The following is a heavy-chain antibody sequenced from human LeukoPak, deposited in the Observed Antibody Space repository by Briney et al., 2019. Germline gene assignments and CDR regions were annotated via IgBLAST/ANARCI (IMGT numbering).Heavy chain of an antibody. CDR1: GFTFSIYE. CDR3: AREKLYGFDC. D-gene: IGHD3-10*01. CDR2: ISNSVSTI. Sequence: PGGSLRLSCAASGFTFSIYEMHWVRQAPGKGLEWVSYISNSVSTIKYVDSVKGRFTISRDNAKNSLYLQMNSLRAEDTAVYYCAREKLYGFDCWGQGALVTVSS. J-gene: IGHJ4*02. V-gene: IGHV3-48*03.